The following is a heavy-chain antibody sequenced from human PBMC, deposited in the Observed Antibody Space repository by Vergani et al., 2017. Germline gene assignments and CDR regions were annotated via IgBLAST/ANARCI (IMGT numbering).Heavy chain of an antibody. CDR1: GGSFNTYY. D-gene: IGHD3-9*01. J-gene: IGHJ6*02. CDR3: VRVMCRDEASTGYRLEGMDI. V-gene: IGHV4-59*13. CDR2: IYSTGST. Sequence: QVQLEESGPGLVKPSETLSLTCTVSGGSFNTYYWSWIRQSPGKGLEWIGYIYSTGSTNYNPSLNSRVTMSVDTSKNQFSLKLRSVTAADTAVSFCVRVMCRDEASTGYRLEGMDIWGQGTTVTISS.